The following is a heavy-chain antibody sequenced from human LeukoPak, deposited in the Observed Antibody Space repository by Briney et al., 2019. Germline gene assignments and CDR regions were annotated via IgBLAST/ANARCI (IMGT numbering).Heavy chain of an antibody. D-gene: IGHD1-26*01. CDR1: GFTFSSYA. J-gene: IGHJ1*01. CDR2: ISYDGSNK. Sequence: GGSLTLSCAASGFTFSSYAMHWVRQAPGKGLEWVAVISYDGSNKYYADSVKGRFTISRDNSKNTLYLQMNSLRAEDTAVYYCARDIGSGSYYGYFQHWGQGTLVTVSS. CDR3: ARDIGSGSYYGYFQH. V-gene: IGHV3-30*04.